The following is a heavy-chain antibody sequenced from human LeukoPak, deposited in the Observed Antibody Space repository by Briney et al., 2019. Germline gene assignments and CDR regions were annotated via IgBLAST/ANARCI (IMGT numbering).Heavy chain of an antibody. Sequence: SETLSLTCAVYGGSFSGYYWSWIRQPPGKGLEWIGEINHSGSTNYNPSLKSRVTISLDTSKNQFSLELSSVTAADTAVYYCARVTYGSGSYLDYWGQGTLVTVSS. J-gene: IGHJ4*02. CDR3: ARVTYGSGSYLDY. CDR1: GGSFSGYY. V-gene: IGHV4-34*01. CDR2: INHSGST. D-gene: IGHD3-10*01.